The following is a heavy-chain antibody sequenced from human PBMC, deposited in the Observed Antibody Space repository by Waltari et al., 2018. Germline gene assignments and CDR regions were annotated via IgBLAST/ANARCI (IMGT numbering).Heavy chain of an antibody. V-gene: IGHV3-7*04. Sequence: EVQLVESGGNLVQPGGSLRLSCAASGFTFSSYLITWVRQAPGRGLEWVANIKEDGSQTYYVDSVKGRFTISRDNAKNSLYLQMNSLRAEDTGLYYCARDRGWNTFDYWGQGTLVTVSS. CDR1: GFTFSSYL. D-gene: IGHD6-19*01. J-gene: IGHJ4*02. CDR3: ARDRGWNTFDY. CDR2: IKEDGSQT.